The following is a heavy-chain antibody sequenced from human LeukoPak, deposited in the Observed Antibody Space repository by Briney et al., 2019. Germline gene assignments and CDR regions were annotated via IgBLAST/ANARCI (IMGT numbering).Heavy chain of an antibody. Sequence: GGSLRLSCAVSGVSFSSHAVGWVRQTPGKGLQLVSTITGSGDSTFYADSVNGRFTVSRDNSKNTLYLQMSSLRADDTALYYCAFGPHQQWLLADYWGQGTLVTVPS. CDR2: ITGSGDST. V-gene: IGHV3-23*01. J-gene: IGHJ4*02. CDR3: AFGPHQQWLLADY. D-gene: IGHD6-19*01. CDR1: GVSFSSHA.